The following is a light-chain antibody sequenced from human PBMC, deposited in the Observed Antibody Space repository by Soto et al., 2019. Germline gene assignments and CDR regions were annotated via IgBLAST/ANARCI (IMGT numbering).Light chain of an antibody. CDR1: QSVSSSH. CDR3: QQYYTWPLT. Sequence: EIVLTQSPGTLSLSPGERATLSCRASQSVSSSHLAWYQQKPGQAPRLLIYGASSRATGIPDRFSGSGSGTDFTLTISSLQSEDFAVYYCQQYYTWPLTFGQGTRLEIK. CDR2: GAS. J-gene: IGKJ5*01. V-gene: IGKV3-20*01.